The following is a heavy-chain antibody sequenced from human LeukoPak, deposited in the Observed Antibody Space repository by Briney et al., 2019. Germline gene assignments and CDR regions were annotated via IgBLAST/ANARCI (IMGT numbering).Heavy chain of an antibody. CDR3: ATLGSGRIAAAGHDDAFDI. V-gene: IGHV3-74*01. CDR1: GFIFSNYW. D-gene: IGHD6-13*01. Sequence: GGSLRLSCAASGFIFSNYWMHWVRQAPGKGLVWVSRINPDGSSTNYADSVTGRFTISRDNAENTLYLQMNSLRAEDTAVYYCATLGSGRIAAAGHDDAFDIWGQGTMVTVSS. J-gene: IGHJ3*02. CDR2: INPDGSST.